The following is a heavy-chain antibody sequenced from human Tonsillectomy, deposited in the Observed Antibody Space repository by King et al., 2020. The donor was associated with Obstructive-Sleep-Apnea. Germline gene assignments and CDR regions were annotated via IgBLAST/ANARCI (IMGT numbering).Heavy chain of an antibody. CDR3: ARENAYYDSRGYYYAGSSPDY. D-gene: IGHD3-22*01. Sequence: VQLQESGPGLVKPSQTLSLTCTVSGGPISSGDYYWSWIRQPPGKGLEWIGYIFYSGSTYYNPSLKSRVTMSVDTSKNQFSLKLGSVTAADTAVYYCARENAYYDSRGYYYAGSSPDYWGQGTLVTVSS. CDR1: GGPISSGDYY. V-gene: IGHV4-30-4*01. CDR2: IFYSGST. J-gene: IGHJ4*02.